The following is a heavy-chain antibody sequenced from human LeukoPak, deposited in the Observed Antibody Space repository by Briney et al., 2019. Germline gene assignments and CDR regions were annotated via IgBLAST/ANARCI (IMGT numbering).Heavy chain of an antibody. D-gene: IGHD6-13*01. CDR1: GGSISSGGYY. CDR3: ARGAVAAAGTVDYFDY. Sequence: PSQTLSLTCTVSGGSISSGGYYGSWIRQHPGKGLEWIGHIYYSGSTYYGPSLESRVTISIDTSKNQFSLKLSSVAAADTAVYFCARGAVAAAGTVDYFDYWGQGTLVTVSS. V-gene: IGHV4-31*03. J-gene: IGHJ4*02. CDR2: IYYSGST.